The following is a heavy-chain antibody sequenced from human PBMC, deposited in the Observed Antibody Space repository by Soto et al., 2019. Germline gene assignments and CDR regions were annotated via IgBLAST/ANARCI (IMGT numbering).Heavy chain of an antibody. V-gene: IGHV3-30-3*01. CDR3: ARDYYDSSGYYIYGY. CDR2: ISYDGSNK. CDR1: GFTFSSYA. D-gene: IGHD3-22*01. J-gene: IGHJ4*02. Sequence: GGSLRLSCAASGFTFSSYAMHWVRQAPGKGLEWVAVISYDGSNKYYADSVKGPFTISRDNSKNTLCLQMNSLRAEDTAVYYCARDYYDSSGYYIYGYWGQGTLVTVSS.